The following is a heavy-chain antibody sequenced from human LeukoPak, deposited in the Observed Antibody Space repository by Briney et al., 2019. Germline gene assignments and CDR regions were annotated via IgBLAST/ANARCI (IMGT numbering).Heavy chain of an antibody. D-gene: IGHD3-16*01. CDR3: AEDPPVSG. J-gene: IGHJ4*02. CDR1: GFTFDDYA. Sequence: GGSLRLSCAASGFTFDDYAMHWVRQAPGKGLEWVSGISWNSGSIGYADSVKGRFTISRDNAKNSLYLQMNSLRAEDTALYYCAEDPPVSGWGQGTLVTVSS. CDR2: ISWNSGSI. V-gene: IGHV3-9*01.